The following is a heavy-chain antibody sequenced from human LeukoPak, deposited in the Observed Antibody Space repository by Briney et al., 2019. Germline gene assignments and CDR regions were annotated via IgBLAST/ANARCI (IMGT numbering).Heavy chain of an antibody. V-gene: IGHV3-7*01. CDR1: GFTFSSYW. Sequence: LAGGSLRLSCAASGFTFSSYWMNWVRQAPGEGLEWVASINQDGSEKYYLDSVKGRFTISRDNAKNSLYLQMNSLRDEDTAVYSCARDGVRDGLYFDRWGQGTLVTVSS. D-gene: IGHD5-24*01. CDR3: ARDGVRDGLYFDR. J-gene: IGHJ4*02. CDR2: INQDGSEK.